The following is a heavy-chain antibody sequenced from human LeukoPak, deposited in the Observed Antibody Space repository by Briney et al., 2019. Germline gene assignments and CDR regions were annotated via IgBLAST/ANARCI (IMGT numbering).Heavy chain of an antibody. CDR3: ARIILGYYFDY. CDR2: INHSGST. V-gene: IGHV4-34*01. CDR1: GGSFSGYY. Sequence: SETLSLTCAVYGGSFSGYYWSWIRQPPGKGLEWIGEINHSGSTNYNPSLKSRVTISVDTSKNQFSLKLSSVTAADTAVYYCARIILGYYFDYWGQGTLVAVSS. J-gene: IGHJ4*02. D-gene: IGHD3-22*01.